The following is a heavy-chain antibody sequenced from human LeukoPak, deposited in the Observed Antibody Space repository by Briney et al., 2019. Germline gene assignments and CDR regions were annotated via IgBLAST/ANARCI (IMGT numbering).Heavy chain of an antibody. CDR3: ANWISRRDSSSSDNAFDI. CDR2: ISGSGGST. CDR1: GFTFSSYA. J-gene: IGHJ3*02. Sequence: AGGSLRLSCAASGFTFSSYAMSWVRQAPGKGLEWVSAISGSGGSTYYADSVKGRFTISRDNSKNTLYLQMNSLRAEDTAVYYCANWISRRDSSSSDNAFDIWGQGTMVTVSS. V-gene: IGHV3-23*01. D-gene: IGHD6-6*01.